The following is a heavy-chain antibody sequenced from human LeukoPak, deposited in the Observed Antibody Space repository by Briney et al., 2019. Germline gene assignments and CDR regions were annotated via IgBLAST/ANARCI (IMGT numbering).Heavy chain of an antibody. CDR3: ARGDFSAFDI. CDR1: GFTFSSYS. V-gene: IGHV3-21*01. CDR2: ISSGSSYK. D-gene: IGHD2/OR15-2a*01. Sequence: GGSLRLSCAASGFTFSSYSMNWGRQAPGKGLEWISSISSGSSYKYYADSVTGPFTISRDPAKNSLYLQMNSLRAEDTAVYYCARGDFSAFDIWGQGTMVTVSS. J-gene: IGHJ3*02.